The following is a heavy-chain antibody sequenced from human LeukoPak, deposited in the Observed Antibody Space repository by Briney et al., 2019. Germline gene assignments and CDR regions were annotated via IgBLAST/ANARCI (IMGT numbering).Heavy chain of an antibody. V-gene: IGHV3-72*01. J-gene: IGHJ5*02. D-gene: IGHD1-26*01. CDR3: GRSGRYRPSDL. CDR1: GFILSDHY. Sequence: QPGGSLRLSCAASGFILSDHYIDRVRQAPGKGLEWVGRTRNKANSYTTEYAASVKGRFTISRDDPKNLLYLQMNSLKSEDTAVYYCGRSGRYRPSDLWGQGTLVTVSS. CDR2: TRNKANSYTT.